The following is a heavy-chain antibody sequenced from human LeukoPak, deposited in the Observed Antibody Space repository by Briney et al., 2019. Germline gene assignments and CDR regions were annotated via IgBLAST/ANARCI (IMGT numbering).Heavy chain of an antibody. D-gene: IGHD6-13*01. CDR3: AKDLGGSSWMVPAY. Sequence: GGSLRLSCAASGFTFSSYAMSWVRQAPGKGLEWVSAISGSGGSTYYADSVKGRFTISRDNSKNTLYLQMNSLRAEDAAVYYCAKDLGGSSWMVPAYWGQGTLVTVSS. J-gene: IGHJ4*02. CDR2: ISGSGGST. CDR1: GFTFSSYA. V-gene: IGHV3-23*01.